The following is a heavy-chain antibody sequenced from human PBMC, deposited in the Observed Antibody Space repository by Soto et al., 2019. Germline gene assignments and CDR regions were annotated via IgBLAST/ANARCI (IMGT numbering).Heavy chain of an antibody. CDR3: AREGSYSAYNFAHGIQLWSFDF. V-gene: IGHV4-4*07. Sequence: SETLSLTCTVSGGSINTFYWSWVRQPAGKGLEWIGRIFSSGSTSFNPSLESRVATSVDTSKNHFSLNLSSVTAADMAVYYCAREGSYSAYNFAHGIQLWSFDFWGQGALVTVSS. D-gene: IGHD5-12*01. J-gene: IGHJ4*02. CDR1: GGSINTFY. CDR2: IFSSGST.